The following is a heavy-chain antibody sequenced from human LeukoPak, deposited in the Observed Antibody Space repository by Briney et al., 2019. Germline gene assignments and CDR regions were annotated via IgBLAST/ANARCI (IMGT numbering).Heavy chain of an antibody. CDR3: ARDKVPYYYDSSGYFFPAFDI. J-gene: IGHJ3*02. V-gene: IGHV1-69*13. Sequence: SVKVSCKASGYTFTGYYMHWVRQAPGQGLEWMGGIIPIFGTANYAQKFQGRVTITADESTSTAYMELSSLRSEDTAVYYCARDKVPYYYDSSGYFFPAFDIWGQGTMVTVSS. CDR1: GYTFTGYY. D-gene: IGHD3-22*01. CDR2: IIPIFGTA.